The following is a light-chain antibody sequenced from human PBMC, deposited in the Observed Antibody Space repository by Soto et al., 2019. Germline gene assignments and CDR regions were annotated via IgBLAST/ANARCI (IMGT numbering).Light chain of an antibody. J-gene: IGKJ1*01. V-gene: IGKV3-20*01. Sequence: EMVLPQSPATLSLSPGERATLSCRASQSVSRNLAWYQQKPGQAPRLLIYDASNRATGIPARFSGSGSGTDFTLTISRLEPEDFAVYYCQQYGSSLRTFGQGTKVDIK. CDR3: QQYGSSLRT. CDR2: DAS. CDR1: QSVSRN.